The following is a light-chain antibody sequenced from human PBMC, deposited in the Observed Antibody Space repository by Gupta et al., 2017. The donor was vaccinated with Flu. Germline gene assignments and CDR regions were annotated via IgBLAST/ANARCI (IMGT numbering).Light chain of an antibody. CDR3: QHDCSSPSI. CDR1: QSVSSSY. J-gene: IGKJ2*01. CDR2: GAS. V-gene: IGKV3-20*01. Sequence: EIVLTQSPGTLSLSPGERATLSCRASQSVSSSYLAWYQQKPGQAPRLLIYGASSRATGIPDRFSGSGSGTDFTLTISRLEPEDFAVYYCQHDCSSPSIFGQGTKVDIK.